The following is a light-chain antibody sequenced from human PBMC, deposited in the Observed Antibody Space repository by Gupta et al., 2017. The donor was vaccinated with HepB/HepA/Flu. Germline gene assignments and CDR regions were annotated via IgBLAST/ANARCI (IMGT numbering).Light chain of an antibody. CDR3: GTWDNSLSAWV. CDR2: DNT. CDR1: SSNIGNNY. J-gene: IGLJ3*02. Sequence: QSVLTQPPSVSAAPGQKVTISCSGSSSNIGNNYVSWYQQIPGTAPKLLIFDNTKRPSGIPDRFSGSKSGTSATLDITGLQTGDEADYYCGTWDNSLSAWVFGGGTQVTVL. V-gene: IGLV1-51*01.